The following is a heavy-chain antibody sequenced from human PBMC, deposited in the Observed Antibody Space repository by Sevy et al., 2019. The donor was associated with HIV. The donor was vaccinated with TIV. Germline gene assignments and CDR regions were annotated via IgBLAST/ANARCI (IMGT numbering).Heavy chain of an antibody. Sequence: GGSLRLSCAASGFTVSSNFMSWVRQAPGKGLEWVSVIYSGGNTYYADSVKGRFTISRDNSKNTLYLQMNSLRAEDTAVYYCARDPPTNIAAGTNDYWGQGTLVTVSS. D-gene: IGHD6-13*01. CDR1: GFTVSSNF. V-gene: IGHV3-66*01. J-gene: IGHJ4*02. CDR2: IYSGGNT. CDR3: ARDPPTNIAAGTNDY.